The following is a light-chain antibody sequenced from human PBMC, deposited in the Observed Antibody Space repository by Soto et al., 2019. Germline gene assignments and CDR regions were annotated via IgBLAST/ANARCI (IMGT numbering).Light chain of an antibody. J-gene: IGLJ7*01. CDR3: QSYDSSLSGWV. CDR1: SSNIGAGYD. V-gene: IGLV1-40*01. Sequence: QAVATQPPSVSGAPGQRVTISCTGSSSNIGAGYDVHWYQQLPGTAPKLLIYGNSNRPSGVPDRFSGSKSGTSASLAITGLQAEDEADYYCQSYDSSLSGWVFGGGTQLTVL. CDR2: GNS.